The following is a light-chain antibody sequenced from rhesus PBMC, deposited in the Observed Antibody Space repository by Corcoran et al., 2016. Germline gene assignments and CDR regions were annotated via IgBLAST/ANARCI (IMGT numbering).Light chain of an antibody. CDR1: QTISSY. CDR3: QQHNSHPLT. CDR2: AAS. Sequence: DIQMTQSPSSLSASVGDRVTITCRASQTISSYLAWYQQKPGKVPKLLIYAASTLQSWVPSRFSGSGSGTDFTLTISSLQPEDFATYYCQQHNSHPLTFGGGTKVELK. J-gene: IGKJ4*01. V-gene: IGKV1-44*03.